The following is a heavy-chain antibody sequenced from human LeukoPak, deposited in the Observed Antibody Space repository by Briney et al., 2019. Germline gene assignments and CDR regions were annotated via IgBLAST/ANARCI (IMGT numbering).Heavy chain of an antibody. CDR3: ARALRGCSGGSCYSGWFDP. J-gene: IGHJ5*02. CDR1: GGSISSSSYY. D-gene: IGHD2-15*01. Sequence: SETLSLTCTVSGGSISSSSYYWGWIRQPPGKGLEWIGSIYYSGSTYYNPSLKSRVTISVDTSKSQFSLKLSSVTAADTAVYYCARALRGCSGGSCYSGWFDPWGQGTLVTVSS. V-gene: IGHV4-39*07. CDR2: IYYSGST.